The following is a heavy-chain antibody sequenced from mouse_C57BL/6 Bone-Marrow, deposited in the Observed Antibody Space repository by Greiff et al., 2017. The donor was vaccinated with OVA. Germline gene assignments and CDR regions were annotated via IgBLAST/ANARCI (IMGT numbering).Heavy chain of an antibody. V-gene: IGHV3-6*01. CDR2: ISYDGSN. J-gene: IGHJ1*03. Sequence: ESGPGLVKPSQSLSLTCSVTGYSITSGYYWNWIRQFPGNKLEWMGYISYDGSNNYNPSLKNRISITRDTSKNQFFLKLNSVTTEDTATYYCARDPHDGYYWYFDVWGTGTTVTVSS. CDR3: ARDPHDGYYWYFDV. D-gene: IGHD2-3*01. CDR1: GYSITSGYY.